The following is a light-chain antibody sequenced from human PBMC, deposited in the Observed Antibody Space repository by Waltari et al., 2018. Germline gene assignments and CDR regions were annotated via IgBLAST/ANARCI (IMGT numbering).Light chain of an antibody. V-gene: IGLV2-14*01. CDR2: EVS. Sequence: QSALTQPASVSASPGQSITISCTGSSSDVGGYNRVSWYQLHPGKAPKLIIYEVSNRPSGVSNRFSCSKSGNPASLTISGLQAEDEADYYCCSYSSSSTRYVCGTGTGVTV. CDR3: CSYSSSSTRYV. CDR1: SSDVGGYNR. J-gene: IGLJ1*01.